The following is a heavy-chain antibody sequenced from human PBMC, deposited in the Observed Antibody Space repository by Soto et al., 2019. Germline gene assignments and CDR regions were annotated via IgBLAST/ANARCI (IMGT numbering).Heavy chain of an antibody. J-gene: IGHJ6*02. CDR1: GGTFSRYS. CDR3: AREDRDRETGLVPAAIDGMDV. CDR2: IIPIFGIP. V-gene: IGHV1-69*08. Sequence: QVQLVQSGAEVKKPGSSVKVSCKASGGTFSRYSITWVRQAPGHGLEWIGRIIPIFGIPTYAQKFQGRVTFTEDESKSTGYMELSSLRSDDTAVYYCAREDRDRETGLVPAAIDGMDVWGQGTTGTVSS. D-gene: IGHD2-2*01.